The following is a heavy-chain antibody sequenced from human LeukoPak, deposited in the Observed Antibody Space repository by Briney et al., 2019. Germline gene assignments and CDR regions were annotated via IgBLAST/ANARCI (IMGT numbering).Heavy chain of an antibody. V-gene: IGHV3-64*02. Sequence: PGGSLRLSCAASGFSFSDFAMHWVRQAPGKGLEYVSSISSNGGTTYYADSVKARFTISRDNSKNTLFLQMGSLTPEDMAVYYCARDFGHLYFFLDNWGQETLVTVSS. J-gene: IGHJ4*02. CDR3: ARDFGHLYFFLDN. D-gene: IGHD2/OR15-2a*01. CDR2: ISSNGGTT. CDR1: GFSFSDFA.